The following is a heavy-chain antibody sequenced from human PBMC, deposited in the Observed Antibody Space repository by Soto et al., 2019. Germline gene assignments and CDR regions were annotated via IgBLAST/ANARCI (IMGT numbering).Heavy chain of an antibody. J-gene: IGHJ6*02. V-gene: IGHV1-69*01. Sequence: SVKVSFKASGGTFSSYAISWVRQAPGQGLEWMGGIIPIFGTANYAQKFQGRVTITADESTSTAYMELSSLRSEDTAVYYCARADRYCSSTSCPHPFYYYGMDVWGQGTTVTVSS. D-gene: IGHD2-2*01. CDR1: GGTFSSYA. CDR3: ARADRYCSSTSCPHPFYYYGMDV. CDR2: IIPIFGTA.